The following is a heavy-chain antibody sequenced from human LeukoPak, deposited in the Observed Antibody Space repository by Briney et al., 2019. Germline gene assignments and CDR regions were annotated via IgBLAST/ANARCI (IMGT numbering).Heavy chain of an antibody. V-gene: IGHV1-2*02. CDR2: INPNSGGT. Sequence: GASVKVSCKASGYTFIGYYMHWVRQAPGQGLEWMGWINPNSGGTNYAQKFQGRVTMTRDTSISTAYMELSRLRSDDTAVYYCASLYYYDSSGYYYPFDYWGQGTLVTVSS. D-gene: IGHD3-22*01. CDR3: ASLYYYDSSGYYYPFDY. CDR1: GYTFIGYY. J-gene: IGHJ4*02.